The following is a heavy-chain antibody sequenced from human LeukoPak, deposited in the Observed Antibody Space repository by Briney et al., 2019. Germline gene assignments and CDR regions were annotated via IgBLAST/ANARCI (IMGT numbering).Heavy chain of an antibody. CDR1: GFTFSSYW. D-gene: IGHD6-19*01. Sequence: GSLRLSCAASGFTFSSYWMSWVRQAPGKGLEWIGTIYYRGSTFYKPSLKSRATILVDTSKNQLSLRLSSVTAADTAVYYCAKEIDRRSGSDHWGQGTLVTVSS. V-gene: IGHV4-39*07. CDR2: IYYRGST. CDR3: AKEIDRRSGSDH. J-gene: IGHJ5*02.